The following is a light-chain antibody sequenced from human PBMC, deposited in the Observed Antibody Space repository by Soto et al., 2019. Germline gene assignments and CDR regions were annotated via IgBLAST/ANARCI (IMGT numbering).Light chain of an antibody. J-gene: IGLJ1*01. Sequence: QSALTQPASVSGSPGQSITISCTGTSSDVGAYNYVSWYQQYPGKAPKLMIYDVTSRPSGVSNRFSGSKSGNAASLTISGLQAEDGADYYCCSYTSSSSLVFGTGTKVTVL. CDR1: SSDVGAYNY. CDR3: CSYTSSSSLV. CDR2: DVT. V-gene: IGLV2-14*03.